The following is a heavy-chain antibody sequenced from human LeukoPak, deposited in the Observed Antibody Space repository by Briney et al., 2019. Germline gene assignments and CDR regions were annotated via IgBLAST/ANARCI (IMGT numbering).Heavy chain of an antibody. V-gene: IGHV3-21*01. CDR1: GFTFSSYS. CDR2: ISSSSSYV. CDR3: ARDGGRGYAVDY. J-gene: IGHJ4*02. Sequence: GGSLRLSCAASGFTFSSYSMNWVRQAPGKGLEWVSSISSSSSYVYYADSVKGRFTISRDNAKNSLYLQMNSLRAEDTAVYYCARDGGRGYAVDYWGQGTLVTVSS. D-gene: IGHD5-12*01.